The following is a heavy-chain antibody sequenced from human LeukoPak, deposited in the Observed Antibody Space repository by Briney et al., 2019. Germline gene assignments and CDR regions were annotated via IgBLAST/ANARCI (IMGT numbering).Heavy chain of an antibody. Sequence: SETLSLTCTVSGGSISSSSYYWGWIRQPPGKGLEWTGSIYYSGSTYYNPSLKSRVTISVDTSKNQFSLKLSSVTAADTAVYYCATVIAARQDAFDIWGQGTMVTVSS. CDR1: GGSISSSSYY. CDR3: ATVIAARQDAFDI. V-gene: IGHV4-39*01. D-gene: IGHD6-6*01. CDR2: IYYSGST. J-gene: IGHJ3*02.